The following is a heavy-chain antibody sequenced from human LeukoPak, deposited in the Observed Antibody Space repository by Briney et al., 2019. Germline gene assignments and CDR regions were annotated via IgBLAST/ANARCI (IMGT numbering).Heavy chain of an antibody. Sequence: GGSLRLSCTASGFTFSSYSMNWVRQAPGKGLEWVSSISTSSSYIYFADSVKGRFTISRDNARNSLYLQMNTLRAEDTAVYSCARGADGVSSNSRGWFDPWGQGTLVTVSS. CDR1: GFTFSSYS. CDR3: ARGADGVSSNSRGWFDP. CDR2: ISTSSSYI. D-gene: IGHD2-15*01. V-gene: IGHV3-21*06. J-gene: IGHJ5*02.